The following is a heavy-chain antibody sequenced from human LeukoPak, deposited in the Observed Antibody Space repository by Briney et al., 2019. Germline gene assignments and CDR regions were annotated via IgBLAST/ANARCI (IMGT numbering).Heavy chain of an antibody. J-gene: IGHJ4*02. CDR1: GGTFSSYA. Sequence: SVKVSCKASGGTFSSYAISWVRQAPGQGLXXXXXXIPIFGIANYAQKFQGRVTITADKSTSTAYMELSSLRSEDTAVYYCARDNDYGDYAGVPFDYWGQGTLVTVSS. CDR3: ARDNDYGDYAGVPFDY. CDR2: XIPIFGIA. V-gene: IGHV1-69*17. D-gene: IGHD4-17*01.